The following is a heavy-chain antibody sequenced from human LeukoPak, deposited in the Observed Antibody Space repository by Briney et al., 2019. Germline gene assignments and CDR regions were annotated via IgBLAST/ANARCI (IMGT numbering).Heavy chain of an antibody. D-gene: IGHD3-22*01. CDR3: ARGPLGQWLP. V-gene: IGHV4-39*07. CDR1: GGSISSSSYY. J-gene: IGHJ5*02. Sequence: SETLSLTCTVPGGSISSSSYYWGWIRQPPGKGLEWIGSIYYSGSTYYNPSLKSRVTISVDTSKNQFSLKLSSVTAADTAVYYCARGPLGQWLPRGQGTLVTVSS. CDR2: IYYSGST.